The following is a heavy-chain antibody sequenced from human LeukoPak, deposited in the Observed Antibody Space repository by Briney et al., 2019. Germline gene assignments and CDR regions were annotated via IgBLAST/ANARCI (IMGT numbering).Heavy chain of an antibody. CDR1: GYTFTSYY. J-gene: IGHJ6*02. CDR3: AREPLLWSLVTTVYYYGMDV. CDR2: INPSGGST. V-gene: IGHV1-46*01. Sequence: GASVKVSCKASGYTFTSYYMHWVRQAPGQGLEWMGIINPSGGSTSYAQKFQGRVTMTRDTSKNQFSLKLSSVTAADTAVYYCAREPLLWSLVTTVYYYGMDVWGQGTTVTVSS. D-gene: IGHD4-17*01.